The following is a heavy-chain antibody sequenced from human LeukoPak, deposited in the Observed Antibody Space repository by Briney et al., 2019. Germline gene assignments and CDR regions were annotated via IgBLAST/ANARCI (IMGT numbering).Heavy chain of an antibody. CDR3: ARDWPYYYDSSGYPDAFDI. J-gene: IGHJ3*02. Sequence: GGSLRLSCAASGFTFSSYWMHWVRQAPGKGLVWVSRINSDGSSTSYADSVKGRFTISRDNAKNTLYLQMNSLRAEDTAVYYCARDWPYYYDSSGYPDAFDIWGQGTMVTVSS. CDR2: INSDGSST. CDR1: GFTFSSYW. V-gene: IGHV3-74*01. D-gene: IGHD3-22*01.